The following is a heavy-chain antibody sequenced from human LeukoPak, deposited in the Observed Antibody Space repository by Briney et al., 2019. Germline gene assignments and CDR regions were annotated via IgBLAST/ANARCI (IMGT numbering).Heavy chain of an antibody. CDR3: ARDLGGIYFDY. D-gene: IGHD1-26*01. CDR2: IHFSGST. Sequence: SETLSLTCTVSDASISGYYWSWIRQPPGKGLEWVGSIHFSGSTNYNPSLRSRVTISVDTSKNQLSLKLSSVTAADPAVYYCARDLGGIYFDYWGQGTLVTVSS. V-gene: IGHV4-59*01. J-gene: IGHJ4*02. CDR1: DASISGYY.